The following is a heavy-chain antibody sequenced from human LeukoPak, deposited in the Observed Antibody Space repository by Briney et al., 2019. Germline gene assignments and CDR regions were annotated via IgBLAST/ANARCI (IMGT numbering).Heavy chain of an antibody. D-gene: IGHD5/OR15-5a*01. Sequence: GGPLRLSCAASGFAFSSYAMSWVRQAPGRGLEWVSGTTFSGGTTYYADSVKGRFTISRDNSKNTLYLQMNSLRAEDTAVYYCAKDLPSSDWGQGTLVTVSS. CDR3: AKDLPSSD. J-gene: IGHJ1*01. V-gene: IGHV3-23*01. CDR2: TTFSGGTT. CDR1: GFAFSSYA.